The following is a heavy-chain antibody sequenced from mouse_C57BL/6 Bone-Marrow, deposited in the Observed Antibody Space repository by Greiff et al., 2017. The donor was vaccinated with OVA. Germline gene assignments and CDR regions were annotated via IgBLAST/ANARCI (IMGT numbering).Heavy chain of an antibody. CDR3: ARIYYGSSLYAMDY. D-gene: IGHD1-1*01. J-gene: IGHJ4*01. CDR2: IWWDDDK. CDR1: GFSLSTFGMG. Sequence: QVTLKESGPGILQPSQTLSLTCSFSGFSLSTFGMGVGWIRQPSGKGLEWLAHIWWDDDKYYNPALKSRLTISKDTSKNQGFLKIANVDTADTATYYCARIYYGSSLYAMDYWGQGTSVTVSS. V-gene: IGHV8-8*01.